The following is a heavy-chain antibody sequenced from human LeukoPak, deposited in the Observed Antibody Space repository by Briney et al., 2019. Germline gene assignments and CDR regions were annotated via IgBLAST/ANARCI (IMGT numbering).Heavy chain of an antibody. CDR3: AREAAGTGYFDY. J-gene: IGHJ4*02. V-gene: IGHV4-34*01. CDR2: ISHSGST. CDR1: GGSFSGYY. D-gene: IGHD6-13*01. Sequence: SETLSLTCAVYGGSFSGYYWSWIRQPPGKGLEWIGEISHSGSTNYNPSLKSRVTISVDTSKNQFSLKLSSVTAADTAVYYCAREAAGTGYFDYWGQGTLVTVSS.